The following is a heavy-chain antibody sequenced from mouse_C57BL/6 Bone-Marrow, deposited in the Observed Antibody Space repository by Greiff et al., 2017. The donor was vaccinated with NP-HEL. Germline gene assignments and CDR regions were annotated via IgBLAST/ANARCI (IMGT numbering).Heavy chain of an antibody. J-gene: IGHJ1*03. D-gene: IGHD1-1*01. V-gene: IGHV5-12*01. CDR2: ISNGGGST. CDR1: GFTFSDYY. CDR3: TSDDYSSSCWYFDV. Sequence: DVMLVESGGGLVQPGGSLKLSCAASGFTFSDYYMYWVRQTPEKRLEWVAYISNGGGSTYYPDTVKGRFTISRDNAKNTLYLQMSRLKSEDTTMYCCTSDDYSSSCWYFDVWGTGTTVTVSS.